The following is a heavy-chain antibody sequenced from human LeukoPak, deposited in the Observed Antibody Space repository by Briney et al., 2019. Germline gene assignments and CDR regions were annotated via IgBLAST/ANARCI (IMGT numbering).Heavy chain of an antibody. D-gene: IGHD1-26*01. CDR1: GFTFSSYP. J-gene: IGHJ4*02. CDR3: GKYLQTTVGANDY. Sequence: GGSLRLSCAASGFTFSSYPLNWVRQAPGKGLEWVSVISDSGGATFYGDSVQGRFTISRDNSRDTLYLQMSSLRAEDTAVYYCGKYLQTTVGANDYWGRGTLVTVSS. V-gene: IGHV3-23*01. CDR2: ISDSGGAT.